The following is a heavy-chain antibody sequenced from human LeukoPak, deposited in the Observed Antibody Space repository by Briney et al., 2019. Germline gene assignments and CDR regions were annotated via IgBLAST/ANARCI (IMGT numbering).Heavy chain of an antibody. V-gene: IGHV4-39*07. CDR1: GGSISSSSYY. J-gene: IGHJ4*02. Sequence: SETLSLTCTVSGGSISSSSYYWGWIRQPPGKGLEWIGSIYYSGSTYYNPSLKSRVTISVDTSKNQFSLKLSSVTAADTAVYYCARTAYDSYFDYWGQGTLVTVSS. D-gene: IGHD3-3*01. CDR3: ARTAYDSYFDY. CDR2: IYYSGST.